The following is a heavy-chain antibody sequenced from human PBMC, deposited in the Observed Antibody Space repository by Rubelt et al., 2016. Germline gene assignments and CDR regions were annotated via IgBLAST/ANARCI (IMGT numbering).Heavy chain of an antibody. V-gene: IGHV4-59*08. J-gene: IGHJ4*02. CDR1: GGSISGYY. CDR2: IYYSGST. CDR3: ARQVRVLYYSDY. Sequence: QVQLQESGPGLVKPSETLSLTCTVSGGSISGYYWSWIRQSPEKGLEWIGYIYYSGSTNYNPSLKSRVTISLDPSKNQFSLRLSPVTAADTAVYYCARQVRVLYYSDYWGQGTLVTVSS.